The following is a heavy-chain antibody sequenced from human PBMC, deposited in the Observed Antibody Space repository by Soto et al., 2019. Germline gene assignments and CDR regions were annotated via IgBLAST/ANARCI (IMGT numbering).Heavy chain of an antibody. CDR1: GGSIRSYY. CDR3: ARVDIVVVVAATEAGVFDY. V-gene: IGHV4-59*01. CDR2: IYHTGVT. D-gene: IGHD2-15*01. J-gene: IGHJ4*02. Sequence: PSETLSLTCTVSGGSIRSYYWSWIRQSPGKGLEWIGYIYHTGVTKYNPSLKSRVTIPVDTSKIQFSLRLSSLTAADTAIYYCARVDIVVVVAATEAGVFDYWGQGTLVTVSS.